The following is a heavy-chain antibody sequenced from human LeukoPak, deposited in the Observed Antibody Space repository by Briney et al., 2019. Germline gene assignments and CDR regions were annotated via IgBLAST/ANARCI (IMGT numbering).Heavy chain of an antibody. CDR1: GFTFSSYS. Sequence: GGSLRLSCAAPGFTFSSYSMNWVRQAPGKGLEWVSSISSSSSYIYYADSVKGRFTISRDNAKNSLYLQMNSLRAEDTAVYYCAKVLIVVVPAAIGSFDYWGQGTLVTVSS. CDR2: ISSSSSYI. J-gene: IGHJ4*02. CDR3: AKVLIVVVPAAIGSFDY. V-gene: IGHV3-21*04. D-gene: IGHD2-2*01.